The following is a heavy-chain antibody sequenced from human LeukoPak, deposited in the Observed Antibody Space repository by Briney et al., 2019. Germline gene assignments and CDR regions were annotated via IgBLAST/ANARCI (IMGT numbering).Heavy chain of an antibody. J-gene: IGHJ3*02. CDR2: IYNSGST. V-gene: IGHV4-39*01. Sequence: SETLSLTCTVSGGSISSSSYYWGWIRQPPGKGLEWIGSIYNSGSTYYNPSLNSRVTISVDTSKNQFSLKLSSVTAADTAVYYCARSIAVAGDPFDIWGQGTMVTVSS. CDR3: ARSIAVAGDPFDI. D-gene: IGHD6-19*01. CDR1: GGSISSSSYY.